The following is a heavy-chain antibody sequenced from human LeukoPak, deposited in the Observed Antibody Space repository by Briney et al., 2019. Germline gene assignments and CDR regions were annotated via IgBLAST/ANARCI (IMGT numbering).Heavy chain of an antibody. CDR1: GDSITSGHYS. D-gene: IGHD6-13*01. Sequence: PSQTLSLTCAVSGDSITSGHYSWNWIRQSPGKALEWIGHIFHGGSANYNPSLNSRVTISLDMSNNQFSLSLTSLTAADTAVYFCARGRGQQLFDYWGQGILVAVSS. CDR2: IFHGGSA. CDR3: ARGRGQQLFDY. V-gene: IGHV4-30-2*06. J-gene: IGHJ4*02.